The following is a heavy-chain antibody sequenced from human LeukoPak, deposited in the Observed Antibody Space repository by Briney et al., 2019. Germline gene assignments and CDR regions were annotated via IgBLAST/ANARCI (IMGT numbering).Heavy chain of an antibody. D-gene: IGHD3-22*01. CDR3: ARDFVYYDSSGLFDY. CDR1: GGTFSSYA. J-gene: IGHJ4*02. Sequence: SVKVSCKASGGTFSSYAISWVRQAPGQGLEWMGGIIPIFGTANYAQKFQGRVTITADESTSTAYMELSSLRSDDTAVYYCARDFVYYDSSGLFDYWGQGTLVTVSS. CDR2: IIPIFGTA. V-gene: IGHV1-69*13.